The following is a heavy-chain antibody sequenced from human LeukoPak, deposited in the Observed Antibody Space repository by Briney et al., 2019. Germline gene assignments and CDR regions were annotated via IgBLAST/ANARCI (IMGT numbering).Heavy chain of an antibody. CDR2: ISYDGSNK. D-gene: IGHD6-13*01. CDR3: ARAVRIVAAGTNPYFYYCGMDV. Sequence: GGSLRLSCEGTGFTLSNYAVHWVRQAPGKGLEWVAVISYDGSNKYNADSVRGRFTISRDNSKNTLYLQMNSLRAEDTAVYYCARAVRIVAAGTNPYFYYCGMDVWGQGTTVTVSS. J-gene: IGHJ6*02. V-gene: IGHV3-30-3*01. CDR1: GFTLSNYA.